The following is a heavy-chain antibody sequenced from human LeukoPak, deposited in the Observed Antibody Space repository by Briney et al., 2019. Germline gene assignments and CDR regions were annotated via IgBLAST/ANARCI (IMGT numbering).Heavy chain of an antibody. CDR2: IYYSGST. CDR3: ARVHAYYDILTGYYNDLSQAYYFDY. Sequence: KPSETLSLTCTVSGGSISSYYWSWIRQPPGKGLEWNGDIYYSGSTNYNPSLKSRVTISVDTSKNQFSLKLSSVTAADTAVYYCARVHAYYDILTGYYNDLSQAYYFDYWGQGTLVTVSS. V-gene: IGHV4-59*01. D-gene: IGHD3-9*01. J-gene: IGHJ4*02. CDR1: GGSISSYY.